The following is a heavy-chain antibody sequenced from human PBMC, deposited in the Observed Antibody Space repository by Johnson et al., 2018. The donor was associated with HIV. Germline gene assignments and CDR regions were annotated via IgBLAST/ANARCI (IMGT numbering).Heavy chain of an antibody. CDR2: INWNAGRT. Sequence: MKWVRQTPGMGLEWVSAINWNAGRTGYTDSVKGRFTICRDNAKKSLYVEMNRLRAEDTAVYYCAKRYSGSLRDTFDIWGQGTMVTVSS. J-gene: IGHJ3*02. D-gene: IGHD1-26*01. CDR3: AKRYSGSLRDTFDI. V-gene: IGHV3-20*03.